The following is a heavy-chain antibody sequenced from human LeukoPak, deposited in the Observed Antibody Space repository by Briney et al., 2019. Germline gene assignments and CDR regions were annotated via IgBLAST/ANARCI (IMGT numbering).Heavy chain of an antibody. CDR3: ANGAYYYYYMDV. Sequence: SGGPLRLSCAASGFTFSSYTMSWVRQAPGKGLEWVSAISGSGGSTYYADSVKGRFTISRDNSKNTLYLQMNSLRAEDTAVYYCANGAYYYYYMDVWGKGTTVTVSS. V-gene: IGHV3-23*01. CDR2: ISGSGGST. D-gene: IGHD3-10*01. J-gene: IGHJ6*03. CDR1: GFTFSSYT.